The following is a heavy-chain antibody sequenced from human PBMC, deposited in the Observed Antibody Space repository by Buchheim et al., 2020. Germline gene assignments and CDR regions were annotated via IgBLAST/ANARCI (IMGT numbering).Heavy chain of an antibody. CDR2: INPSGGST. Sequence: QVQLVQSGAEVKKPGASVKVSCKASGYTFTSYYMHWVRQAPGQGLEWMGIINPSGGSTSYAQKFQGRVTMTRDTSKRNVYMELSSLRSEDTAVYYCARDFGHAPSGGSCFDYWGQGTL. J-gene: IGHJ4*02. CDR1: GYTFTSYY. CDR3: ARDFGHAPSGGSCFDY. V-gene: IGHV1-46*03. D-gene: IGHD2-15*01.